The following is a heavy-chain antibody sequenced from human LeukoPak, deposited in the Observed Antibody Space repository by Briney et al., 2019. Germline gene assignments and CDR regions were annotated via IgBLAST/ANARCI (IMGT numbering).Heavy chain of an antibody. Sequence: SETLSLTCTVSGGSLNSSSYYWGWIRQPPGKGLEWIGSIFYSGSTYHNPSLKSRVTISVDTTKNHFSLRLSSVTAADAAVYYCAKVADSGYFESIDFWGQGTLVTVSS. J-gene: IGHJ4*02. D-gene: IGHD3-22*01. CDR3: AKVADSGYFESIDF. V-gene: IGHV4-39*02. CDR1: GGSLNSSSYY. CDR2: IFYSGST.